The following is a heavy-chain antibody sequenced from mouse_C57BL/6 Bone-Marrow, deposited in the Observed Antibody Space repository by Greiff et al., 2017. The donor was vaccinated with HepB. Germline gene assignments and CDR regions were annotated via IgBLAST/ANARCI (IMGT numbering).Heavy chain of an antibody. CDR3: ARQRGDYGSYYFDY. V-gene: IGHV5-12*01. Sequence: EVQRVESGGGLVQPGGSLKLSCAASGFTFSDYYMYWVRQTPEKRLEWVAYISNGGGSTYYPDTVKGRFTISRDNAKNTLYLQMSRLKSEDTAMYYCARQRGDYGSYYFDYWGQGTTLTVSS. J-gene: IGHJ2*01. CDR1: GFTFSDYY. CDR2: ISNGGGST. D-gene: IGHD1-1*01.